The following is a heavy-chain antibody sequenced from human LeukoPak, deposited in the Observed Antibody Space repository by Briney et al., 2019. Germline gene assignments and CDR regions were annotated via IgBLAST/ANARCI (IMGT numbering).Heavy chain of an antibody. CDR2: IYYSGAT. J-gene: IGHJ4*02. D-gene: IGHD3-22*01. V-gene: IGHV4-39*07. CDR3: ARVGPYYYDSSGYIDY. Sequence: TSETLSLTCTVSGDSISSGTYYWGWIRQPPGKGLEWIGSIYYSGATYYNPSLKSRITISLYTSNNQFSLKVSSVTAADTAVYYCARVGPYYYDSSGYIDYWGQGTLVTASS. CDR1: GDSISSGTYY.